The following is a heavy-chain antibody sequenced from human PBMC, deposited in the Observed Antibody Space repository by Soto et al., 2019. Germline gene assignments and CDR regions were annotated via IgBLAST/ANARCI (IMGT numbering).Heavy chain of an antibody. CDR2: ISAYNGDT. J-gene: IGHJ6*03. Sequence: QVQLVQSGVEVKKPGASVKVSCKASGYTFTSYGFSWVRQAPGQGLGWMGWISAYNGDTNYAQKFQGRVTMTTDTSTSTANMELRSLTSDDTAVYFCARDPSTSKSPDNYFYDMDVWGKGTTVTVSS. CDR3: ARDPSTSKSPDNYFYDMDV. CDR1: GYTFTSYG. V-gene: IGHV1-18*01.